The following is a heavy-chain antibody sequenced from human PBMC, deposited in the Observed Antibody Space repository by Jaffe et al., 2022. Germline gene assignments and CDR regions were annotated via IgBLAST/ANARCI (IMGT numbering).Heavy chain of an antibody. D-gene: IGHD2-15*01. J-gene: IGHJ3*02. CDR3: ARESNGYCSGGSCSNPNAFDI. CDR2: IYYSGST. Sequence: QVQLQESGPGLVKPSETLSLTCTVSGGSISSYYWSWIRQPPGKGLEWIGYIYYSGSTNYNPSLKSRVTISVDTSKNQFSLKLSSVTAADTAVYYCARESNGYCSGGSCSNPNAFDIWGQGTMVTVSS. V-gene: IGHV4-59*01. CDR1: GGSISSYY.